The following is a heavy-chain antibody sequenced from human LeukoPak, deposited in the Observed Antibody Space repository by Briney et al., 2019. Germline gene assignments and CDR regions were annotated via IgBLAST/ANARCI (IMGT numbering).Heavy chain of an antibody. J-gene: IGHJ4*02. D-gene: IGHD5/OR15-5a*01. Sequence: SQTLSLTCVISGDSLSSSGDAWNWIRQSPSGRLEWLGRTYQRPKWSSDYALSVRSRITVDPDTSKNQFSLQLYSVTPEDTAVYYCARGRVSAFDYWGQGTLVTVSS. V-gene: IGHV6-1*01. CDR2: TYQRPKWSS. CDR3: ARGRVSAFDY. CDR1: GDSLSSSGDA.